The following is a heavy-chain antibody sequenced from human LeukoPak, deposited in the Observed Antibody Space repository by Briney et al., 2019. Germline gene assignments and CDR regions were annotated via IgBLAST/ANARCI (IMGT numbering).Heavy chain of an antibody. Sequence: ASVKVSCKASGYTFTGYYMHWVRQAPGQGLEWMGWINPNSGGTNYAQKFQGRVTMTRDTSISTAYMELSRLRSDDTAVYYCARVGGSSSGWYLYYYYMDVWGKGTTVTISS. CDR2: INPNSGGT. CDR3: ARVGGSSSGWYLYYYYMDV. CDR1: GYTFTGYY. J-gene: IGHJ6*03. D-gene: IGHD6-19*01. V-gene: IGHV1-2*02.